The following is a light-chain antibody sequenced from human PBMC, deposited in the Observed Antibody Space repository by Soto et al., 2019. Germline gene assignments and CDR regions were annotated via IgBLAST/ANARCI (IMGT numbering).Light chain of an antibody. CDR3: NSYTSTRARV. CDR1: SNYVGGFSF. CDR2: EVS. V-gene: IGLV2-14*01. Sequence: QSALTQPASVSGSPGQSITISCTGTSNYVGGFSFVSWYQQHPGKAPKLIIYEVSNRPSGVSNRFSGSKSGNTASLTISGLQAEDEADYYCNSYTSTRARVFGGGTKLTVL. J-gene: IGLJ3*02.